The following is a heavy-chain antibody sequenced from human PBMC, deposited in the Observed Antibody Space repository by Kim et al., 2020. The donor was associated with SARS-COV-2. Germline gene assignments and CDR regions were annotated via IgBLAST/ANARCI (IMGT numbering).Heavy chain of an antibody. Sequence: SETLSLTCTVSGGSISSGGYYWSWIRQHPGKGLEWIGYIYYSGSTYYNPSLKSRVTISVDTSKNQFSLKLSSVTAADTAVYYCARAPRIIITIFGVVTHLDYWGQGALVTVSS. CDR2: IYYSGST. J-gene: IGHJ4*02. CDR3: ARAPRIIITIFGVVTHLDY. V-gene: IGHV4-31*03. CDR1: GGSISSGGYY. D-gene: IGHD3-3*01.